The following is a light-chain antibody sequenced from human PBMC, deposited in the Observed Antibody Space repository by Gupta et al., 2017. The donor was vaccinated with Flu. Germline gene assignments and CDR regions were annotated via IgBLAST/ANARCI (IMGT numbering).Light chain of an antibody. J-gene: IGLJ2*01. CDR3: AEWDDGLRARV. CDR2: SNV. V-gene: IGLV1-44*01. CDR1: SSNIGSNP. Sequence: QSVLTQPPSASGTPGQTVTISCSGSSSNIGSNPVSWYQQVPGTAPKLRSHSNVHRPSGVSDRFSCSKSGTSDSLALRGLQSEDEAEYDCAEWDDGLRARVFGGGTKLTVL.